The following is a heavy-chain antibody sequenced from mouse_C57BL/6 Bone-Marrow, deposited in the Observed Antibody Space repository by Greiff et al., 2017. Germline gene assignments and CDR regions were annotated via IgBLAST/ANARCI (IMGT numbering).Heavy chain of an antibody. Sequence: EVKLMESGPELVKPGASVKISCKASGYSFTGYYMNWVKQSPEKSLEWIGEINPSTGGTTYNQKFKAKATLTVDKSSSTAYMQLKSLTSEDSAVYYCARSRYYGSSYYFDYWVQGTTLTVSS. D-gene: IGHD1-1*01. CDR2: INPSTGGT. J-gene: IGHJ2*01. CDR1: GYSFTGYY. V-gene: IGHV1-42*01. CDR3: ARSRYYGSSYYFDY.